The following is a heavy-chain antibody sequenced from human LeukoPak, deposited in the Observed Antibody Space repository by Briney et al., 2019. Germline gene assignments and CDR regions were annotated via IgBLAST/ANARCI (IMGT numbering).Heavy chain of an antibody. V-gene: IGHV1-3*01. Sequence: ASVKVSCKASGYTFTSYAMHWVRQAPGQRLEWMGWINAGNDNTKYSQKFQGRVTITRDTSASTAYMELSSLRSEDTAVYYCARDPSGSYVLDYYFDYWGQGTLVTVSS. CDR2: INAGNDNT. D-gene: IGHD1-26*01. CDR3: ARDPSGSYVLDYYFDY. J-gene: IGHJ4*02. CDR1: GYTFTSYA.